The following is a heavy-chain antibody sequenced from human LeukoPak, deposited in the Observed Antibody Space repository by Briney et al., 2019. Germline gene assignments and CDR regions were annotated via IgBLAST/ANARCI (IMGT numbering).Heavy chain of an antibody. V-gene: IGHV1-3*01. CDR2: IDAGNGRT. Sequence: ASVKVSCKASGYDFTKYAVQWVRQAPGQRLEWMGWIDAGNGRTKYSQDFQGRVTITRDTSASIAYMELSSLRSDDTAVYYCARLEGSHAFDIWGQGTMVTVSS. CDR3: ARLEGSHAFDI. CDR1: GYDFTKYA. D-gene: IGHD6-13*01. J-gene: IGHJ3*02.